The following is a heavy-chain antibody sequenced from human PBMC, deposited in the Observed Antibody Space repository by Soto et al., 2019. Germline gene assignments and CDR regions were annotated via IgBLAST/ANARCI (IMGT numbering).Heavy chain of an antibody. Sequence: SETLSLTCAVYGGSFSDYYWSWIRQPPGKGLEWIGEINHSGSTNYNPSLKSRVTISVDTSKNQFSLKLSSVTAADTAVYYCARGVVPAAIDAISYYYYMDVWGKGTTVTVSS. J-gene: IGHJ6*03. D-gene: IGHD2-2*01. CDR2: INHSGST. CDR3: ARGVVPAAIDAISYYYYMDV. CDR1: GGSFSDYY. V-gene: IGHV4-34*01.